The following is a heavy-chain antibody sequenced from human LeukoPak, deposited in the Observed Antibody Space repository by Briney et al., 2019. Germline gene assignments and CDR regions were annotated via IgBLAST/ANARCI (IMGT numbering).Heavy chain of an antibody. CDR1: GFTFSSYA. CDR2: ISGSGGST. CDR3: AELGITMIGGV. V-gene: IGHV3-23*01. D-gene: IGHD3-10*02. Sequence: GGSLRLSCAASGFTFSSYAVSWVRQAPGKGLEWVSAISGSGGSTYYADSVKGRFTISRDNAKNSLYLQMNSLRAEDTAVYYCAELGITMIGGVWGKGTTVTISS. J-gene: IGHJ6*04.